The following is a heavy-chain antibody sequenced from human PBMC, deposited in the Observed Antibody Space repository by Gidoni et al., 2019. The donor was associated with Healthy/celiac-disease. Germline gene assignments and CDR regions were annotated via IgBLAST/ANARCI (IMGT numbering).Heavy chain of an antibody. CDR3: AKDRGSKYYEFWV. D-gene: IGHD3-3*01. Sequence: QVQLVESGGGVVQPGRSLRLSCAASGFTFSRYGMHWVRPAPGKGLEWVAVISYDGSNKYYADSVKGRFTISRDNSKNTLYLQMNSLRADDTAVYYCAKDRGSKYYEFWVWGQGTTVTVSS. V-gene: IGHV3-30*18. J-gene: IGHJ6*02. CDR1: GFTFSRYG. CDR2: ISYDGSNK.